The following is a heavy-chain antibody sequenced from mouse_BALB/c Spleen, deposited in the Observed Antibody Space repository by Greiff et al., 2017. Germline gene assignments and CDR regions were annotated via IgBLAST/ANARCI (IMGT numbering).Heavy chain of an antibody. J-gene: IGHJ4*01. D-gene: IGHD2-10*02. CDR1: GFSLTSYG. Sequence: QVQLKESGPGLVAPSQSLSITCTVSGFSLTSYGVHWVRQPPGKGLEWLGVIWAGGSTNYNSALMSRLSISKDNSKSQVFLKMNSLQTDDTAMYYCARVYGNYDYYAMDYWGQGTSVTVSS. CDR3: ARVYGNYDYYAMDY. V-gene: IGHV2-9*02. CDR2: IWAGGST.